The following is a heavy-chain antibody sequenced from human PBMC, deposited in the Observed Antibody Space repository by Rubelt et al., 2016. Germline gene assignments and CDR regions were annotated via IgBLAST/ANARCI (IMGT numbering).Heavy chain of an antibody. V-gene: IGHV4-59*12. Sequence: YSGSTKYSPSLKSRVTISVDTSKNQFSLKLSSVTAADTAVYYCARDSLWSSSWGYFDYWGQGTLVTVSS. CDR3: ARDSLWSSSWGYFDY. D-gene: IGHD6-13*01. CDR2: YSGST. J-gene: IGHJ4*02.